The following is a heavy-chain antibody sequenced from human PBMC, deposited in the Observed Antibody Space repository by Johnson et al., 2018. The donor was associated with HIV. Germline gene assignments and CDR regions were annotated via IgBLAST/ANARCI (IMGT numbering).Heavy chain of an antibody. CDR1: GFTFSGSA. CDR3: ARRTLGGYCPNGICPINAFDM. V-gene: IGHV3-73*02. D-gene: IGHD2-8*01. J-gene: IGHJ3*02. Sequence: EKLVESGGDLVQPGGSLKLSCAASGFTFSGSAIHWVRQTPGKGLEWVGHIGTKTDNYATAYVESVKGRFSVSRDDSKNTAYLEMNSLKIEDTAVYYCARRTLGGYCPNGICPINAFDMWGQGTMVTVSS. CDR2: IGTKTDNYAT.